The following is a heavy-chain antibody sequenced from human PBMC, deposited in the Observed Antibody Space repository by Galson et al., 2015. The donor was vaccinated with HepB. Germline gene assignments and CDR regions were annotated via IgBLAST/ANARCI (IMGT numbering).Heavy chain of an antibody. Sequence: QSGAEVKKPGESLKISCKGSGYSFTSYWIGWVRQMPGKGLEWMGIIYPGDSDTRYSPSFQGQVTISADKSISTAYLQWSSLKASDTAMYYCARQAEEMGIAAAGGSDYYYMDVWGKGTTVTVSS. CDR3: ARQAEEMGIAAAGGSDYYYMDV. CDR1: GYSFTSYW. J-gene: IGHJ6*03. V-gene: IGHV5-51*01. D-gene: IGHD6-13*01. CDR2: IYPGDSDT.